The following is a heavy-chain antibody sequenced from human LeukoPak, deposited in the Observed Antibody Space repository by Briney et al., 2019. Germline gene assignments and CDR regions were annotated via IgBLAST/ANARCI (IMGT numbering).Heavy chain of an antibody. CDR3: TTDYYDSSGYVF. Sequence: GGSLRLSCAASGFTFSDAWMNWVRQAPGKGLEWVGRIKTKTAGGTIDYAAPVKGRFTISRDDSKNMLYLQMNSLKTEDTAVYFCTTDYYDSSGYVFWGQGTLVTVSS. CDR1: GFTFSDAW. V-gene: IGHV3-15*07. D-gene: IGHD3-22*01. J-gene: IGHJ4*02. CDR2: IKTKTAGGTI.